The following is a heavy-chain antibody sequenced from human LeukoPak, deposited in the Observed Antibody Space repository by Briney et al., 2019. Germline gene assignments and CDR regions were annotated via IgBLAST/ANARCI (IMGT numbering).Heavy chain of an antibody. CDR1: GFTFSSHS. V-gene: IGHV3-21*01. D-gene: IGHD1-26*01. CDR2: ISSSSSFR. Sequence: SGGSLRLSCAGSGFTFSSHSINWVRQAPGKGLEWVSSISSSSSFRYYADSVRGRFTMSRDNAKNTLYLQMNSLRAEDTAVYYCARGASYYFDYWGQGTLVPVSS. CDR3: ARGASYYFDY. J-gene: IGHJ4*02.